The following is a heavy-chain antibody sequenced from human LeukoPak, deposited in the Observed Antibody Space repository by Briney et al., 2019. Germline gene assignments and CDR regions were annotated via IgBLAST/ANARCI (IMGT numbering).Heavy chain of an antibody. CDR1: GFSLSTSDTSGMC. J-gene: IGHJ6*03. CDR2: IDWDDDK. CDR3: ARMVSGYYYYYMDV. Sequence: SGPTLVNPTQTLTLTCTFSGFSLSTSDTSGMCVSWIRQPPGKALEWLARIDWDDDKYYSTSLKTRLTISKDTSKNQVVLTMTNMDPADTATYYCARMVSGYYYYYMDVWGKGATVTVS. V-gene: IGHV2-70*11. D-gene: IGHD2-8*01.